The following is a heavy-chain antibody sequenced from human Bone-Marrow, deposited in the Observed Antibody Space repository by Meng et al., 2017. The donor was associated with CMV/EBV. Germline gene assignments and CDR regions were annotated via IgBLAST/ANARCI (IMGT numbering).Heavy chain of an antibody. CDR3: AKCQGESRGYFDY. J-gene: IGHJ4*02. Sequence: GESLKISCSASGFTFSRYSMNWARQAPGKGLEWVSAISGSGGSTYYADSVKGRFTISRDNFKNTLYLQMNSLRAEDTAVYYCAKCQGESRGYFDYWGQGTLVTVSS. CDR1: GFTFSRYS. V-gene: IGHV3-23*01. D-gene: IGHD3-16*01. CDR2: ISGSGGST.